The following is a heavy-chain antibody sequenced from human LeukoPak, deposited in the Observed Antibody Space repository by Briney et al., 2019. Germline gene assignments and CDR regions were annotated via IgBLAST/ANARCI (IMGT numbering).Heavy chain of an antibody. D-gene: IGHD2-2*01. V-gene: IGHV3-23*01. CDR3: AKDRGTGCSSTSCYGFDP. Sequence: PGGSLRLSCAASGFTFSSYAMSWVRQAPGKGLEWVSAISGSGGSTYYADSVKGRFTISRDNSKNTLYLQMNSLRAEDTAAYYCAKDRGTGCSSTSCYGFDPWGQGTLVTVSS. J-gene: IGHJ5*02. CDR1: GFTFSSYA. CDR2: ISGSGGST.